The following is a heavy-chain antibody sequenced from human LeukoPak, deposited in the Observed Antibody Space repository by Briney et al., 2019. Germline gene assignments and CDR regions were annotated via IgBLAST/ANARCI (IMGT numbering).Heavy chain of an antibody. CDR3: ARSTVTTPFFDY. CDR1: GGSISSYY. J-gene: IGHJ4*02. D-gene: IGHD4-11*01. CDR2: IYTSGST. V-gene: IGHV4-4*09. Sequence: SETLSLTCTVSGGSISSYYWSWIRQPPGKELEWIGYIYTSGSTNYNPSLKSRVTISVDTSKNQFSLKLSSVTAADTAVYYCARSTVTTPFFDYWGQGTLVTVSS.